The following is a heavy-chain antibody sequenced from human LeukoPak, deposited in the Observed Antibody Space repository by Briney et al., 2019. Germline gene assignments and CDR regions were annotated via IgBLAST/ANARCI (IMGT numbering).Heavy chain of an antibody. V-gene: IGHV4-38-2*01. J-gene: IGHJ2*01. D-gene: IGHD4-17*01. CDR3: ARNTTVTDWYFDL. Sequence: SETLSLTCAVSGYSISSGYFWGWIRQPPGKGLEWIGSIYHSGSTYYNPSLKSRVTISVDTSKNQFSLKLSSVTAADTAVYYCARNTTVTDWYFDLWGRGTLVTVSS. CDR2: IYHSGST. CDR1: GYSISSGYF.